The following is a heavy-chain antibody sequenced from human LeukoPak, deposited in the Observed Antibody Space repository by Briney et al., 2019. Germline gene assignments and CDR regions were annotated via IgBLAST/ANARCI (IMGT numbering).Heavy chain of an antibody. V-gene: IGHV1-69*13. CDR2: IIPIFGTA. CDR3: ARGEDYYGSGSYYNWVDY. Sequence: EASVKVSCKASGGTFSSYAISWVRQAPGQGLEWMGGIIPIFGTANYAQKFQGRVTITADESTSTAYMELSSLRSEDTAVYYCARGEDYYGSGSYYNWVDYWGQGTLVTVSS. D-gene: IGHD3-10*01. CDR1: GGTFSSYA. J-gene: IGHJ4*02.